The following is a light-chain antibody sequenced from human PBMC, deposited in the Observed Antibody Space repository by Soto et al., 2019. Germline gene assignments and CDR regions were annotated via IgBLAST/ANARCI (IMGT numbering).Light chain of an antibody. V-gene: IGKV3-20*01. CDR3: HQYASYPQT. CDR1: QSVSSSY. J-gene: IGKJ1*01. CDR2: GAS. Sequence: EIVLTQSPGTLSLSPGERATLSCRASQSVSSSYLAWYQQKPGQAPRLLIYGASSRATGIPDRFSGSGSETDFTLTISRLEPEDFAVYYCHQYASYPQTFGQGTKVEIK.